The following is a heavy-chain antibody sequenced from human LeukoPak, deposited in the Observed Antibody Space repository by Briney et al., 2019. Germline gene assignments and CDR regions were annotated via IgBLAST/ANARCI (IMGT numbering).Heavy chain of an antibody. Sequence: GGSLRLPCAASRFTFSTYWMGWVRQAPGKGLEWVATIQQDGSVQHYLDSVKGRFTISRDNGKNSLYLQMNTLRAEDTAVYYCAGARGWEFSSWGQGTLVTVSS. V-gene: IGHV3-7*01. CDR2: IQQDGSVQ. D-gene: IGHD1-26*01. CDR3: AGARGWEFSS. CDR1: RFTFSTYW. J-gene: IGHJ5*02.